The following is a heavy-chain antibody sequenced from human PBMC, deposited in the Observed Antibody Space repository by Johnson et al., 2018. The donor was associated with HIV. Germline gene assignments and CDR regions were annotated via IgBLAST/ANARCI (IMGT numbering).Heavy chain of an antibody. V-gene: IGHV3-20*04. J-gene: IGHJ3*02. CDR1: GFTFDDYG. Sequence: VQLVESGGGVVRPGGSLRLSCAASGFTFDDYGMSWVRQAPGKGLEWVSGINWNGGSTGYADSVKGRFTISRDNAKNSLYLQMNSLRAEDTALYYCARGRGLGYCSSTNCWCDAFDIWGQGTMVTVSS. CDR2: INWNGGST. D-gene: IGHD2-2*01. CDR3: ARGRGLGYCSSTNCWCDAFDI.